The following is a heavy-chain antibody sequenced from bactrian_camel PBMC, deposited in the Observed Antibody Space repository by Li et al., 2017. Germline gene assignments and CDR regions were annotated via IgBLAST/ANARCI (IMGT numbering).Heavy chain of an antibody. CDR3: AKGRWVFDY. CDR1: EFSKNTKC. J-gene: IGHJ4*01. V-gene: IGHV3S1*01. D-gene: IGHD3*01. Sequence: HVQLVESGGGSVRAGGSLRLSCVVAEFSKNTKCMGWFRQAPGKGLEWVSAIESGGQKSYYADSVKGRFTTSRDNAKNTLYFQLNSLKTEDTGVYYCAKGRWVFDYWGQGTQVTVS. CDR2: IESGGQKS.